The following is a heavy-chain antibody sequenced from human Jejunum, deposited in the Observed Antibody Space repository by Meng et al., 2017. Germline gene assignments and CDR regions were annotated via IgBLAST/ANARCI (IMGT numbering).Heavy chain of an antibody. CDR2: ANT. Sequence: QVQLQEAGPGLVRPSGTLSLICPVSGGSVGRAGYQWGWIRQPPGRGLEWIGYANTNYNPSLKRRVTISLDTSRNLFSLSLTSVTAADTAVYYCARDSMGSLDYWGQGILVTVSS. CDR1: GGSVGRAGYQ. CDR3: ARDSMGSLDY. V-gene: IGHV4-61*08. D-gene: IGHD1-26*01. J-gene: IGHJ4*02.